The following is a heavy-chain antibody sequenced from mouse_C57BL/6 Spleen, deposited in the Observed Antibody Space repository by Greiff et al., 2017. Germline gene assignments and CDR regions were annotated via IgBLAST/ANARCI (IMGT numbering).Heavy chain of an antibody. Sequence: EVQVVESGPGLVKPSQSLSLTCSVTGYSITSGYYWNWIRQFPGNKLEWMGYISYDGSNNYNPSLKNRISITRDTSKNQFFLKLNSVTTEDTATYYCARAGDGYYSFDYWGQGTTLTVSS. CDR2: ISYDGSN. D-gene: IGHD2-3*01. CDR3: ARAGDGYYSFDY. V-gene: IGHV3-6*01. CDR1: GYSITSGYY. J-gene: IGHJ2*01.